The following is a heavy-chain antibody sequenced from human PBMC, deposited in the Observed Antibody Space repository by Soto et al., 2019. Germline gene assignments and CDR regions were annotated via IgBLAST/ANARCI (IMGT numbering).Heavy chain of an antibody. Sequence: GGSLRLSCVASGFTFSNYVMSWVRQAPGKGLEWVSTISGSGDSTYYADSVKGRFTISRDNAKNSVYLQMNSLRAEDTAVYYCARGIAARTPPDNWGQGTLVTVSS. CDR2: ISGSGDST. V-gene: IGHV3-23*01. CDR3: ARGIAARTPPDN. CDR1: GFTFSNYV. D-gene: IGHD6-6*01. J-gene: IGHJ4*02.